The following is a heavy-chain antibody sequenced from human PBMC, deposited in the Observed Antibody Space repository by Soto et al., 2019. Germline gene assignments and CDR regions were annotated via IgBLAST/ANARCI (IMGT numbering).Heavy chain of an antibody. CDR3: AREKLRFSGFDY. J-gene: IGHJ4*02. Sequence: GSLRLSCAASGFTFSSYSMNWVRQAPGKGLEWVSSISSSSSYIYYADSVKGRFTISRDNAKNSLYLQMNSLRAEDTAVYYCAREKLRFSGFDYWGQGTLVTVSS. V-gene: IGHV3-21*01. D-gene: IGHD3-10*01. CDR1: GFTFSSYS. CDR2: ISSSSSYI.